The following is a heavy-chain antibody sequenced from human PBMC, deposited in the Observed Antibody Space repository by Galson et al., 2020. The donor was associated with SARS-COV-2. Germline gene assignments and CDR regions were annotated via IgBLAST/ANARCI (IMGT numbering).Heavy chain of an antibody. V-gene: IGHV4-39*01. CDR1: GGTISSSRYF. Sequence: SEPLSLTCTASGGTISSSRYFWGWIRQPPGKGLEWIGSNYYSGSNYYNLSLKSRITISIDTTKNQYSLKLSSVTAADTAVYYCASDLSYDTSGYYFRYGMDVWGQGTTVTVSS. CDR2: NYYSGSN. J-gene: IGHJ6*02. CDR3: ASDLSYDTSGYYFRYGMDV. D-gene: IGHD3-22*01.